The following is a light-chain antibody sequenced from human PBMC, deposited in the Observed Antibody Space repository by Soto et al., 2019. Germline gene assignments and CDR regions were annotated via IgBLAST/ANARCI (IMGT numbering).Light chain of an antibody. J-gene: IGKJ5*01. CDR3: QQYGSSPIT. V-gene: IGKV3-20*01. CDR1: QSVTSHY. Sequence: EIVLTQSPGTLSLSPGERATLSCRASQSVTSHYLAWHQQKPGQVPRLLIYDASTRATGIPDRFSGSGSGTDFILTISRLEPEDFAVYYCQQYGSSPITFGQGTRLEIK. CDR2: DAS.